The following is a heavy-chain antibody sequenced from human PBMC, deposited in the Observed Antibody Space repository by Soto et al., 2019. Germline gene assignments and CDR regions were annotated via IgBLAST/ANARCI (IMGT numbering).Heavy chain of an antibody. CDR3: ARDLDGSGSYFTDY. V-gene: IGHV1-18*01. CDR2: TSTFNGEA. Sequence: QVPLVQCGAEVKKPGASVKVSCKASGYSFTSTGISWVRQAPGQGPEWMGWTSTFNGEAKYAQKLQGRVTMTTDTSTTTAYMELRSLTSDDTAVYYCARDLDGSGSYFTDYWGQGTLVTVAS. J-gene: IGHJ4*02. CDR1: GYSFTSTG. D-gene: IGHD3-10*01.